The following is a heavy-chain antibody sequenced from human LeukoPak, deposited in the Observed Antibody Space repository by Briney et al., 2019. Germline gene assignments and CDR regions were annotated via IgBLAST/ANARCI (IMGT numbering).Heavy chain of an antibody. J-gene: IGHJ6*03. D-gene: IGHD3-3*01. V-gene: IGHV3-7*01. Sequence: GGSLRLPCAASGFTFSSYWMSWVCQAPGKGLEWVANIKQDGCEKYYVDAVKGRFTISRDNAKNSLYLQMNSLRAEDTAVYYCARDRDDFWYYYYMDVWGKGTTVTVSS. CDR2: IKQDGCEK. CDR3: ARDRDDFWYYYYMDV. CDR1: GFTFSSYW.